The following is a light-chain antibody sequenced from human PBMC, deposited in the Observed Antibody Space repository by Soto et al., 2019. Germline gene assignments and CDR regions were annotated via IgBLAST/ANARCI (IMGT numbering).Light chain of an antibody. Sequence: EIVLTQSPGTLSLSPGERATLSCRVSQSVRNRYLAWYQQKPGQAPRLLLYDASSRPSGIPDRFTGSGSGTDFTLSISRLEPEDFAVYYCQQRSHWPRTFGQGTKVDNK. V-gene: IGKV3D-20*02. CDR3: QQRSHWPRT. CDR2: DAS. CDR1: QSVRNRY. J-gene: IGKJ1*01.